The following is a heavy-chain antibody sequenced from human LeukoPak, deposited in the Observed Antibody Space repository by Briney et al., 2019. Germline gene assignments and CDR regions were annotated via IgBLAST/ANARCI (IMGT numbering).Heavy chain of an antibody. V-gene: IGHV3-21*01. CDR1: GFTFGSYS. CDR3: ARVGPYNWNYENWNYYYYMDV. CDR2: INIGSSYI. Sequence: PGGSLRLSCAASGFTFGSYSMNWVRQAPGKGLEWVSCINIGSSYIWYADSVKGRFTISRDNAKNSLYLQMNSLRAEDTAVYYCARVGPYNWNYENWNYYYYMDVWGKGTTFTVSS. D-gene: IGHD1-7*01. J-gene: IGHJ6*03.